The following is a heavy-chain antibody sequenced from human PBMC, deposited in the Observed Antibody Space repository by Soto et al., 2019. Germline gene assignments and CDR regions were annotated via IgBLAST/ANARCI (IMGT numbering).Heavy chain of an antibody. CDR3: ARVALTYDFWSGYYPDAFDI. CDR1: GFTFSSYS. CDR2: ISSSSSYI. V-gene: IGHV3-21*01. J-gene: IGHJ3*02. D-gene: IGHD3-3*01. Sequence: GGSLRLSCAASGFTFSSYSMNWVRQAPGKGLEWVSSISSSSSYIYYADSVKGRFTISRDNAMNSLYLQMNSLRAEDTAVYYCARVALTYDFWSGYYPDAFDIWGQGTMVTVSS.